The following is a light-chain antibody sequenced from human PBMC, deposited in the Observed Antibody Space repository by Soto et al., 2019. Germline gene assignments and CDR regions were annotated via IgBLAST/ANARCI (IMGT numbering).Light chain of an antibody. V-gene: IGLV1-44*01. Sequence: QSVLTQPPSASGTPGQRVTISCSGSSSNIGSHVVYWYQQLAGTAPKLLMYNNNQRPSGVPDRFSGYKSGTSASLAISGLQSEDEADYYCAVWDDSLDGWVFGGGTQLTVL. CDR2: NNN. J-gene: IGLJ3*02. CDR3: AVWDDSLDGWV. CDR1: SSNIGSHV.